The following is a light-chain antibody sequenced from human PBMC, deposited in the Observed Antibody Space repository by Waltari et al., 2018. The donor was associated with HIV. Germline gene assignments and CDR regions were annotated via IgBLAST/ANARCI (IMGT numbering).Light chain of an antibody. V-gene: IGLV10-54*04. CDR1: NNNIDHQG. CDR3: LAWDSNLGGWV. Sequence: LTQPPSMSTVSGQTDTLTCIVDNNNIDHQGAAWVQHRQAHPPKLLWHRNNNRPSGVSERVSASRAGHTTFLTISGLQSEDEADYFCLAWDSNLGGWVFGGGTHLTV. CDR2: RNN. J-gene: IGLJ3*02.